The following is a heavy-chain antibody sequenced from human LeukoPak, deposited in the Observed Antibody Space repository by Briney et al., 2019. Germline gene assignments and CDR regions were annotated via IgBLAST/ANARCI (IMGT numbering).Heavy chain of an antibody. J-gene: IGHJ6*02. Sequence: ASVKVSCKTSGYTFNNYGINWVRQAPGQGLEWVGWISGYNGNTNYAQKFQGRITMTIDTPTSTGYMELRSLTSDDTAVFYCPRYGGGDTWYAHFGMDAWGRGTTVTVSS. CDR1: GYTFNNYG. D-gene: IGHD2-21*02. CDR3: PRYGGGDTWYAHFGMDA. V-gene: IGHV1-18*01. CDR2: ISGYNGNT.